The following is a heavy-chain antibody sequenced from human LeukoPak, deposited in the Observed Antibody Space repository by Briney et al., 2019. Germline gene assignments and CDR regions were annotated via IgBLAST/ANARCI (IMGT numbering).Heavy chain of an antibody. CDR1: GFTFSSHA. V-gene: IGHV3-23*01. CDR2: VSGGGFDT. J-gene: IGHJ4*02. D-gene: IGHD2-8*02. CDR3: TKRAGGNLYDLDN. Sequence: PGGSLRLSCAASGFTFSSHAMSWVRQAPGQGQEWVSGVSGGGFDTYYTDSVKGRFTISRDNSKNMVYLQMNSLRAEDTAVYYCTKRAGGNLYDLDNWGQGTLVTVSS.